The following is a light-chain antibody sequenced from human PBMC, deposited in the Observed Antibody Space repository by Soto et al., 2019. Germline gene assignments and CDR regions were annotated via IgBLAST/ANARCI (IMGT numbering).Light chain of an antibody. Sequence: DIQMTQSPSSLYASVGDRVTITCRASQSISSYLDWYPQKPGKAPKRLIYAASSLQSGVPSRFSGSGSGTDFTRTISSLQPEDFATYYCHQSYSTPWTFGQGTKVEIK. CDR3: HQSYSTPWT. CDR1: QSISSY. J-gene: IGKJ1*01. CDR2: AAS. V-gene: IGKV1-39*01.